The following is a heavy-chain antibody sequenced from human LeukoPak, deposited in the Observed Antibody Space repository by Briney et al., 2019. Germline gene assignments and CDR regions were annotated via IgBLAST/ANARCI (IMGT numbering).Heavy chain of an antibody. CDR3: ARDGEQLANRPLDAFDI. Sequence: GGSLRLSCAASGFTFSDYYVSWIRQAPGKGLEGVSYISSSVSTIYYADSVKGRFTISRDNAKNSLYLQMNSLRAEDTAVYYCARDGEQLANRPLDAFDIWGQGTMVTVSS. CDR1: GFTFSDYY. V-gene: IGHV3-11*01. D-gene: IGHD6-13*01. J-gene: IGHJ3*02. CDR2: ISSSVSTI.